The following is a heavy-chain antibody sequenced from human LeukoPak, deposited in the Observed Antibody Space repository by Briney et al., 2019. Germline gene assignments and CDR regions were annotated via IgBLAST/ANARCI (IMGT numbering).Heavy chain of an antibody. CDR1: GYTFTGYY. CDR2: INPNSGGT. CDR3: ASSDERIAVAGTSYFDY. Sequence: GASVKVSCKASGYTFTGYYMHWVRQAPGQGLEWMGWINPNSGGTNYAQKFQGRVTITRDTSISTAYMELSRLRSDDTAVYYCASSDERIAVAGTSYFDYWGQGTLVTVSS. D-gene: IGHD6-19*01. J-gene: IGHJ4*02. V-gene: IGHV1-2*02.